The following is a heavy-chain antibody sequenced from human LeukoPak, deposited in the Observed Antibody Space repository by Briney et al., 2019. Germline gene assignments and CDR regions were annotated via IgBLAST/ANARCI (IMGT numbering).Heavy chain of an antibody. V-gene: IGHV5-51*01. CDR1: GYSFPTYW. CDR2: INPGESDI. D-gene: IGHD6-6*01. Sequence: GESLKISCKGSGYSFPTYWIGWVRQMPGKGLEWMGLINPGESDIRYRPSFQGQVTISADKSINTAYLQWSSLKASDSAIYYCASSIGLYGTSGYDHWGQGTLVTVSS. CDR3: ASSIGLYGTSGYDH. J-gene: IGHJ4*02.